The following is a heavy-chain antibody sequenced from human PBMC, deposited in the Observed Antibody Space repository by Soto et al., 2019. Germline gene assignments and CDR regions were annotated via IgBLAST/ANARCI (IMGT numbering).Heavy chain of an antibody. Sequence: GESLKISCKGSGYSFTIYCISWVLQMPGKGLEWMGRIDPSDSYTNYSPSFQGHVTISADKSISTAYLQWSSLKASDTAMYYCARQKHNVDTVDFDYWGQGTLVTVSS. J-gene: IGHJ4*02. D-gene: IGHD5-18*01. V-gene: IGHV5-10-1*01. CDR1: GYSFTIYC. CDR2: IDPSDSYT. CDR3: ARQKHNVDTVDFDY.